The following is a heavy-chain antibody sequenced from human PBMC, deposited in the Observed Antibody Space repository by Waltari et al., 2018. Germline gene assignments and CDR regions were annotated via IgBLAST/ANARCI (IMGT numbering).Heavy chain of an antibody. Sequence: EVQLVESGGGLIQPGGSLRLSCAASGFTVSSNYMSWVRQAPGKGLEWVSVIYSGGSTYYAGSVKGRFTILRDNSKNTLYLQMNSLRAEDTAVYSSARGRRDGYKSYYYGMDVWGQGTTVTVSS. D-gene: IGHD5-12*01. J-gene: IGHJ6*02. V-gene: IGHV3-53*01. CDR3: ARGRRDGYKSYYYGMDV. CDR1: GFTVSSNY. CDR2: IYSGGST.